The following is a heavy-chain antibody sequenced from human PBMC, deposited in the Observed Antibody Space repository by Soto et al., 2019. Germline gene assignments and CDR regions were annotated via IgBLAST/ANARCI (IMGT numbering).Heavy chain of an antibody. CDR3: ARVWGGAFDI. D-gene: IGHD3-10*01. CDR2: IYHTGST. CDR1: GGSMSRGDYY. V-gene: IGHV4-30-4*02. J-gene: IGHJ3*02. Sequence: PSETLSLTCTVSGGSMSRGDYYWSWIRQPPGKGLEWIGFIYHTGSTYYSPSLKSRVAISVDTSKNQFSLKLSSVTAADTAVYYCARVWGGAFDIWGQGTMVTVSS.